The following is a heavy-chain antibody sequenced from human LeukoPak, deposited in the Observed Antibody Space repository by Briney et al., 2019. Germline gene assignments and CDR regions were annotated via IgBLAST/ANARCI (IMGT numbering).Heavy chain of an antibody. V-gene: IGHV3-21*01. D-gene: IGHD3-22*01. Sequence: PGGSLRLSCAASGFTFSSYSMNWVRQAPGKGPEWVSSISSSSSYIYYADSVKGRFTISRDNAKNSLYLQMNSLRAEDTAVYYCARDTGGSGYYYRFWGQGTLVTVSS. CDR1: GFTFSSYS. CDR2: ISSSSSYI. J-gene: IGHJ4*02. CDR3: ARDTGGSGYYYRF.